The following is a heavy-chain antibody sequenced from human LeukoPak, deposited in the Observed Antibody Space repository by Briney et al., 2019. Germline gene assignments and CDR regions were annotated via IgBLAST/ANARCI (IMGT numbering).Heavy chain of an antibody. V-gene: IGHV3-23*01. J-gene: IGHJ6*03. CDR1: GFTFSTYA. CDR2: IGGSDGRT. Sequence: GGSLRLSCAASGFTFSTYAMSWFRQAPGKGLEWVSLIGGSDGRTRYADSVKGRFTISRDNSKNTLYLEMNSLRAEDTAVYYCAKDSSSYDWGYMDVWGKGTTVTISS. D-gene: IGHD3-22*01. CDR3: AKDSSSYDWGYMDV.